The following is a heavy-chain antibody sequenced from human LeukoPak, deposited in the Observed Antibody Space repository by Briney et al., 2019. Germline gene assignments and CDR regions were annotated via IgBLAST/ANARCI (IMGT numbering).Heavy chain of an antibody. J-gene: IGHJ4*02. CDR1: GGSISSSSYY. D-gene: IGHD1-26*01. V-gene: IGHV4-39*07. CDR3: ARGVRGSYSPPPGYFDY. CDR2: IYYSGST. Sequence: PSETLSLTCTVSGGSISSSSYYWGWIRQPPGKGLEWIGSIYYSGSTYYNPSLKSRVTISVDTSKNQFSLKLSSVTAADTAVYYCARGVRGSYSPPPGYFDYWGQGILVTVSS.